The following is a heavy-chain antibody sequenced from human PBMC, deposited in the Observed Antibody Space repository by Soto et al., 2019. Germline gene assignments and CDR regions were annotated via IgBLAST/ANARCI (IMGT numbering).Heavy chain of an antibody. D-gene: IGHD6-13*01. CDR3: AKDWGIAAAGRVGYFDL. J-gene: IGHJ2*01. CDR1: GFTFSSYD. CDR2: ISYDGSNK. V-gene: IGHV3-30*18. Sequence: QVQLVESGGGVVQPGRSLRLSCAASGFTFSSYDMHWVRQAPGKGLEWVAVISYDGSNKYYADSVKGRFTISRDNSKNTLYLQMNSLRAEDTAVYYCAKDWGIAAAGRVGYFDLWGRGTLVTVSS.